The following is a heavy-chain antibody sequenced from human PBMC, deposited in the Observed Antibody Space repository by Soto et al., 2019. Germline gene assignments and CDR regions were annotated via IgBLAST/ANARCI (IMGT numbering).Heavy chain of an antibody. Sequence: HPGGSLRLACEASGFTLRNYAMTWVRQAPGKGLEWVSLISANDVGTYYAESVKTRFTISTDQSRNTVYLQMDSLRADDTAIYYCAKAKNDYNWDNRPPFDYWGQGTLVTVS. D-gene: IGHD1-20*01. CDR3: AKAKNDYNWDNRPPFDY. CDR1: GFTLRNYA. J-gene: IGHJ4*02. CDR2: ISANDVGT. V-gene: IGHV3-23*01.